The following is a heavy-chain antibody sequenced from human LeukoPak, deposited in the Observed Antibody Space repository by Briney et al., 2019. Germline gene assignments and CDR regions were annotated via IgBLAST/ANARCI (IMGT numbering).Heavy chain of an antibody. Sequence: ASVKVSCKASGGTFISYAIIWVRQAPGQGLEWMGRIIPILGIANYAQKFQGRVTITADKSTSTAYMELSSLRSEDTAVYYCARNDWDNDYWGQGTLVTVSS. D-gene: IGHD1-1*01. CDR2: IIPILGIA. CDR3: ARNDWDNDY. V-gene: IGHV1-69*04. CDR1: GGTFISYA. J-gene: IGHJ4*02.